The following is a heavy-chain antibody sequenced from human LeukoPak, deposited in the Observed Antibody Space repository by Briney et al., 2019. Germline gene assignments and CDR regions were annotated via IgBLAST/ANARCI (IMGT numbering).Heavy chain of an antibody. Sequence: PGRSLRLSCAASGFCFSSYAMHWVRQAPGKGLERVEAISYDGSNKYYAVSVKGRFTISRDDSKNTLYLQMNSLRAEDTAVYYCASSIAVAGTVYWGQGTLVTVSS. D-gene: IGHD6-19*01. CDR3: ASSIAVAGTVY. V-gene: IGHV3-30*01. CDR2: ISYDGSNK. J-gene: IGHJ4*02. CDR1: GFCFSSYA.